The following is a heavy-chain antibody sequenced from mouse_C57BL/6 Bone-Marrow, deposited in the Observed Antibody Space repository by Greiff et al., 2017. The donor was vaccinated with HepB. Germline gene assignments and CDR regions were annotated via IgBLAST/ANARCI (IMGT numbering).Heavy chain of an antibody. D-gene: IGHD4-1*01. CDR1: GYTFTSYW. V-gene: IGHV1-5*01. CDR3: TRGGTGTYSWYFDV. J-gene: IGHJ1*03. Sequence: EVQLQQSGTVLARPGASVKMSCKTSGYTFTSYWMHWVKQRPGQGLEWIGAIYPGNSDTSYNQKFKGKAKLTAVTSASTAYMELSSLTNEDSAVYYCTRGGTGTYSWYFDVWGTGTTVTVSS. CDR2: IYPGNSDT.